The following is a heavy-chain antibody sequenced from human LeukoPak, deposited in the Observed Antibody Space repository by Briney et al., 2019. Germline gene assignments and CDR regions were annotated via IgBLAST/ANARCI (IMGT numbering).Heavy chain of an antibody. J-gene: IGHJ4*02. Sequence: GGSLRLSCAVSGFTFSSYSMNWVRQAPGKGLEWVSSISSSSYIYYADSVRGRFTISRDDSKNTLYLQMNSLRAEDTAVYYCAKDRDTGIGAYSWGYFDYWGQGTLVTVSS. V-gene: IGHV3-21*04. CDR1: GFTFSSYS. D-gene: IGHD5-18*01. CDR2: ISSSSYI. CDR3: AKDRDTGIGAYSWGYFDY.